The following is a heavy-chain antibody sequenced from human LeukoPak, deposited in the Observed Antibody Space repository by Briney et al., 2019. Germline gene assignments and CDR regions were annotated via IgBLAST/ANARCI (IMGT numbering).Heavy chain of an antibody. D-gene: IGHD4-23*01. CDR2: INPNNDGT. CDR3: ARVFFYGGNSVPFDY. J-gene: IGHJ4*02. Sequence: ASVTVSFTASGYTFTNYYMHWVGQAPGQGLEWMGWINPNNDGTNYAAQKFQGRVTMTRGTSISTAYMELSSLTSDDTAVYYCARVFFYGGNSVPFDYWRQGTLVTVSS. V-gene: IGHV1-2*02. CDR1: GYTFTNYY.